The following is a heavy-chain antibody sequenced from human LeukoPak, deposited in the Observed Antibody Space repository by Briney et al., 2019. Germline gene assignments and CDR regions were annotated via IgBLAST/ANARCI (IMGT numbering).Heavy chain of an antibody. V-gene: IGHV4-59*01. Sequence: SETLSLTCTVSGGSISSYYWSWIRQPPGKGLEWIGYICYSGSTNYSPSLKSRVTISVDTSKNQFSLKLSSVTAADTAVYYCARAFYSAYYFDYWGQGTLVTVSS. CDR2: ICYSGST. J-gene: IGHJ4*02. CDR3: ARAFYSAYYFDY. D-gene: IGHD4-11*01. CDR1: GGSISSYY.